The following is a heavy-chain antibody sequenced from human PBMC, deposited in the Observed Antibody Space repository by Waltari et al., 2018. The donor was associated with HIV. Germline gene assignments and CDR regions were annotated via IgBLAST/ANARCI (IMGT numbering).Heavy chain of an antibody. CDR2: IHSSGGT. CDR3: ARDTTVVGTRYFDY. J-gene: IGHJ4*02. D-gene: IGHD6-13*01. Sequence: EVQRVESGGGWIPPGGFLRLSGAAPGFTVSSVYLRRVRQAPGKGLEWVSVIHSSGGTNYADSVKGRFTISRDNSKNTLYLQMNSLGAEDTAVYYCARDTTVVGTRYFDYWGRGTLVTVSS. CDR1: GFTVSSVY. V-gene: IGHV3-53*01.